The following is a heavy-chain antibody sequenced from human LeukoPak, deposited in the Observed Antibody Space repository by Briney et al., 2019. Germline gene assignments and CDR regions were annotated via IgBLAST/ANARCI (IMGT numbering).Heavy chain of an antibody. CDR2: ISGSGGST. V-gene: IGHV3-23*01. CDR1: GFTFSSYA. D-gene: IGHD3-22*01. Sequence: AGGSLRLSCAASGFTFSSYAMSWVRQAPGKGLEWVSAISGSGGSTYYADSVKGRFTISRDNSKNTLYLQMNSLRAEDTAVYYCAKDVGRYYDSSGYYYYWGQGTLVTVSS. J-gene: IGHJ4*02. CDR3: AKDVGRYYDSSGYYYY.